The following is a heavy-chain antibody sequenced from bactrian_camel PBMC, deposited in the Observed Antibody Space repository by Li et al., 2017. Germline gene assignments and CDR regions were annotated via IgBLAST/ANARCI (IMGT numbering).Heavy chain of an antibody. Sequence: HVQLVESGGGSVQAGETLTLSCTVSGFSVDDSAMAWYRQAPGHECQLVSTIVSDGRTYYADSVKGRFTISQDHAKNTVYLQMYSLNSEETALYYCATTLGYYFTSELNFWGQGTQVTVS. CDR1: GFSVDDSA. CDR3: ATTLGYYFTSELNF. V-gene: IGHV3S61*01. CDR2: IVSDGRT. D-gene: IGHD2*01. J-gene: IGHJ4*01.